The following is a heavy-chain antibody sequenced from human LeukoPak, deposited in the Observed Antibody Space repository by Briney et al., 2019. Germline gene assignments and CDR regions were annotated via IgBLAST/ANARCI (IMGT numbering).Heavy chain of an antibody. CDR1: GYTFTGYY. Sequence: ASVEVSCKASGYTFTGYYMHWVRQAPGQGLEWMGWINPNSGGTNYAQKFQGRVTMTRDTSISTAYMELSRLRSDDTAVYYCARTNYDFWSGYFHYYYMDVWGKGTTVTVSS. J-gene: IGHJ6*03. CDR3: ARTNYDFWSGYFHYYYMDV. CDR2: INPNSGGT. V-gene: IGHV1-2*02. D-gene: IGHD3-3*01.